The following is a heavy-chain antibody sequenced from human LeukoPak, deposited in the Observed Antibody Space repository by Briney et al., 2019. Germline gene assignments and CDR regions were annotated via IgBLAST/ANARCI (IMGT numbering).Heavy chain of an antibody. CDR2: ISAYTGNT. V-gene: IGHV1-18*01. CDR3: ARSLRVRGVPDYMDV. D-gene: IGHD3-10*01. J-gene: IGHJ6*03. Sequence: GASVKVSCKTSGYIFTSYGISWVRQAPGQGLEWMGWISAYTGNTNYAQNLQGRVTMTTDTSTSTAYMELRSLRSDDTAVYYCARSLRVRGVPDYMDVWGKGTTVTISS. CDR1: GYIFTSYG.